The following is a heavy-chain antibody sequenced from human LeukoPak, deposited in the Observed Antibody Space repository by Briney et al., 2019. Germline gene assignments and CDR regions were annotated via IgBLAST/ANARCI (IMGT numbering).Heavy chain of an antibody. CDR3: ARDPGYSGYDFTPGYYYGMDV. CDR2: ISSSSSYI. CDR1: GFTFSSYS. D-gene: IGHD5-12*01. V-gene: IGHV3-21*01. J-gene: IGHJ6*02. Sequence: GGSLRLSCAASGFTFSSYSMNWVRQAPGKGLEWVSSISSSSSYIYYADSVKGRFTISRDNAKNSLYLQMNSLRAEDTAVYYCARDPGYSGYDFTPGYYYGMDVWGQGTTVTDSS.